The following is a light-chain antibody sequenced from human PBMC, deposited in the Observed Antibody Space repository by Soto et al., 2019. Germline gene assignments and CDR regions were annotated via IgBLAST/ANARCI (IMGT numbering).Light chain of an antibody. J-gene: IGLJ2*01. V-gene: IGLV2-23*01. CDR1: SSDVGGYNL. CDR3: CSYAGSRTYVV. CDR2: EGS. Sequence: QSALTQPASVSGSPGQSITISCTGSSSDVGGYNLVSWYQQHSGKAPKLIIYEGSKRPSGVSNRFSGSKSGNTASLTISVLQAEDEADYYCCSYAGSRTYVVFGGGTKLTVL.